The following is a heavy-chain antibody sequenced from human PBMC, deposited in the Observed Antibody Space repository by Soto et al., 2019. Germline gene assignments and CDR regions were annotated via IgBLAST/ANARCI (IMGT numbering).Heavy chain of an antibody. V-gene: IGHV1-18*04. J-gene: IGHJ5*02. D-gene: IGHD2-2*01. CDR1: GYTFTSYG. Sequence: QVQLVQSGAEVKKPGASVKVSCKASGYTFTSYGISWVRQAPGQGLECMGWISAYNGNTNYAQKLQGRVTMTTDTSTSTAYMELRSLRSDDTAVYYCARDRVVVPAAKKRNNWFDPWGQGTLVTVSS. CDR2: ISAYNGNT. CDR3: ARDRVVVPAAKKRNNWFDP.